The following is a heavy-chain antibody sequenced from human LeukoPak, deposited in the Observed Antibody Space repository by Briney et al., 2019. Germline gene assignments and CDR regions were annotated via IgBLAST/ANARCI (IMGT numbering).Heavy chain of an antibody. CDR2: IIPIFGTA. Sequence: SVKVSCTASGGTFSSYAISWVRQAPGQGLEWMGGIIPIFGTANYAQKFQGRVTITADESTSTAYMELSSLRSEDTAVYYCARDRGIISYYYYYGMDVWGQGTTVTVSS. CDR1: GGTFSSYA. CDR3: ARDRGIISYYYYYGMDV. V-gene: IGHV1-69*13. D-gene: IGHD3-10*01. J-gene: IGHJ6*02.